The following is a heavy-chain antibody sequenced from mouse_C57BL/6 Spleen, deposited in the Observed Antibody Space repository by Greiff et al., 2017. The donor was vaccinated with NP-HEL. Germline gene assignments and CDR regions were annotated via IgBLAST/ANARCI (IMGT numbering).Heavy chain of an antibody. V-gene: IGHV1-69*01. D-gene: IGHD2-4*01. Sequence: QVQLQQPGAELVMPGASVKLSCKASGYTFTSYWMHWVKQRPGQGLEWIGEIDPSDSYTNYNQKFKGKSTLTVDKSSSTAYMQLSSLTSEDSAVYYCARRRDDYDGMDYAMDYWGQGTSVTVSS. CDR1: GYTFTSYW. CDR2: IDPSDSYT. CDR3: ARRRDDYDGMDYAMDY. J-gene: IGHJ4*01.